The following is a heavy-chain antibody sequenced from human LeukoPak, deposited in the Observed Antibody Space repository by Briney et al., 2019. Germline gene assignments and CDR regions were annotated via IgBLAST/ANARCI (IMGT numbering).Heavy chain of an antibody. J-gene: IGHJ4*02. V-gene: IGHV3-23*01. D-gene: IGHD2-15*01. CDR3: AKGRGGSCYSGLDS. Sequence: GGSLRLSCAASGFTFSIYAMSWVRLAPGKWLEWVSSICGGGDTTYYADSVKGRFTISRDTSKNTLYLQMDGLRAEDMATYYCAKGRGGSCYSGLDSWGQGTLVTVSS. CDR2: ICGGGDTT. CDR1: GFTFSIYA.